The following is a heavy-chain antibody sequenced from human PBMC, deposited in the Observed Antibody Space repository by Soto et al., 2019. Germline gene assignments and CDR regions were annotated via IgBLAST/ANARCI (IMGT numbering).Heavy chain of an antibody. V-gene: IGHV4-30-4*01. D-gene: IGHD3-16*01. CDR2: IYYSGST. J-gene: IGHJ4*02. CDR1: GGSISSGDYY. CDR3: AITPTRRLTFGGVG. Sequence: SETLSLTCTVSGGSISSGDYYWSWIRQPPGKGLEWIGYIYYSGSTYYNPSLKSRVTISVDTSKNQFSLKLSSVTAADTAVYYCAITPTRRLTFGGVGWGQGTLVTVSS.